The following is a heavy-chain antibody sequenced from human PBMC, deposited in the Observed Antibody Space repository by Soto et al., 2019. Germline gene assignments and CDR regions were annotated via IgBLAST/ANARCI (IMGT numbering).Heavy chain of an antibody. D-gene: IGHD6-6*01. CDR3: AQGIMDPSSPLGWFDP. CDR2: IYWDDDK. Sequence: QITLKESGPTLVKPTQTLTLTCTFSGFSLSTSGVGVGWIRQPPGKALEWLALIYWDDDKRYSPSLKSRLTVTKDTTKNQVVLTMTNMDPGDTASYYCAQGIMDPSSPLGWFDPWGQGTVVTVSS. J-gene: IGHJ5*02. V-gene: IGHV2-5*02. CDR1: GFSLSTSGVG.